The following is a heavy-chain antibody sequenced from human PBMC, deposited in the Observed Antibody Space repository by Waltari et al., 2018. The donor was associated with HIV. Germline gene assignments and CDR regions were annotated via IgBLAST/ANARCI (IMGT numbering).Heavy chain of an antibody. CDR1: GYIFSNYW. CDR2: IFPADSNI. J-gene: IGHJ3*02. CDR3: ARRQQYCRGAPCYLYDAFDI. D-gene: IGHD2-15*01. V-gene: IGHV5-51*03. Sequence: VQLVQSGAEVKKTGESLKISCKGSGYIFSNYWIGWVRQMPGKGLEWMGFIFPADSNIRYSPSFQGQVTISTDRSINTAYLQWSSLRASDTAIYYCARRQQYCRGAPCYLYDAFDIWGQGTLLTVSS.